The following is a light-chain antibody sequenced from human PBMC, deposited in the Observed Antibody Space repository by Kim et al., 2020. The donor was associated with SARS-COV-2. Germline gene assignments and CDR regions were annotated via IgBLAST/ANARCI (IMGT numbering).Light chain of an antibody. V-gene: IGLV1-44*01. CDR1: FCNLGRNA. CDR3: AAWDDNLNGVG. CDR2: GYK. Sequence: GQRDTISCSGSFCNLGRNAVNWWQQLPGTAPKLLIFGYKQRPSGVPDRFSGSKSGTSASLAISGLQSEDEADYYCAAWDDNLNGVGFGGGTQLTVL. J-gene: IGLJ2*01.